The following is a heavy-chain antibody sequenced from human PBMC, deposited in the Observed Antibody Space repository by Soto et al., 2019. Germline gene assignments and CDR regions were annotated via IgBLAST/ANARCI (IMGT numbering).Heavy chain of an antibody. D-gene: IGHD4-17*01. CDR3: ARDNTTVTTRLHYYGMDV. Sequence: PSETLSLTCTVSGGSISSYYWSWIRQPPGKGLEWIGYIYYSGSTNYNPSLKSRVTISVDTSKNQFSLKLSSVTAADTAVYYCARDNTTVTTRLHYYGMDVWGQGTTVTVYS. J-gene: IGHJ6*02. CDR1: GGSISSYY. CDR2: IYYSGST. V-gene: IGHV4-59*01.